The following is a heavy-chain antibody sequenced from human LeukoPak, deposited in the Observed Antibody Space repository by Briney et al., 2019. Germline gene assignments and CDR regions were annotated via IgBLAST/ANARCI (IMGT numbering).Heavy chain of an antibody. V-gene: IGHV3-30*01. D-gene: IGHD6-6*01. Sequence: GGSLRLSCAACGFTFSSYAMHWVRQAPGKGLEWVAVISYDGSNKYYADSVKGRFTISRDNSKNTLYLQMNSLRAEDTAVYYCARDEVEYSRSSADNPPGYWGQGTLVTVSS. J-gene: IGHJ4*02. CDR3: ARDEVEYSRSSADNPPGY. CDR1: GFTFSSYA. CDR2: ISYDGSNK.